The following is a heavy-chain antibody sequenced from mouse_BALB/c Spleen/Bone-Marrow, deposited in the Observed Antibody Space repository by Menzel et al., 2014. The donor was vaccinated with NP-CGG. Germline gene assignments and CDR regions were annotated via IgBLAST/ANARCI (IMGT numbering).Heavy chain of an antibody. CDR1: VFPFLYAW. Sequence: LVASVVVFVHPGVSMTLSCSASVFPFLYAWIDWFLHSPAQGLSWVAEISSKANNHATYYAESVTGRFTISRDDAKRSVYRKVKSLRAEENGREDGHLTGARDEWGQGTEVTV. J-gene: IGHJ4*01. V-gene: IGHV6-6*01. D-gene: IGHD3-1*01. CDR2: ISSKANNHAT. CDR3: HLTGARDE.